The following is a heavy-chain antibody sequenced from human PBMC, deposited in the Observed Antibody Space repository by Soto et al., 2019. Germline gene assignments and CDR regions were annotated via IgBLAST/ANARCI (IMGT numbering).Heavy chain of an antibody. CDR1: GFTFSSYA. CDR2: ISGSGGST. D-gene: IGHD2-15*01. J-gene: IGHJ3*02. CDR3: AKRYCSGGSCYSDDAFDI. V-gene: IGHV3-23*01. Sequence: EVQLLESGGGLVQPGGSLRLSCAASGFTFSSYAMSWVRQAPGKGLEWVSAISGSGGSTYYADSVKGRFTISRDNSKNTLYLQMNSVRAEDTAVYYCAKRYCSGGSCYSDDAFDIWGQGTMVTVSS.